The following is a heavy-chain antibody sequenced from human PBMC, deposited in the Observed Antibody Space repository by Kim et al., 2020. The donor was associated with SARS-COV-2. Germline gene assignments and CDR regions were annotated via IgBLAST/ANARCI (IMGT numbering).Heavy chain of an antibody. CDR3: ARDVLAVSSLAAAGPSYWYFDL. J-gene: IGHJ2*01. V-gene: IGHV3-53*01. Sequence: GGSLRLSCAASGFTVSSNYMSWVRQAPGKGLEWVSVIYSGGSTYYADSVKGRFTISRDNSKNTLYLQMNSLRAEDTAVYYCARDVLAVSSLAAAGPSYWYFDLWGRGTLVTVSS. D-gene: IGHD6-13*01. CDR1: GFTVSSNY. CDR2: IYSGGST.